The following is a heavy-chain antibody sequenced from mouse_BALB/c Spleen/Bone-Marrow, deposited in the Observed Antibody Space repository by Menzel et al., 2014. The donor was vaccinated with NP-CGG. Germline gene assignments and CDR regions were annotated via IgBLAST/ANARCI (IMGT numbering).Heavy chain of an antibody. J-gene: IGHJ4*01. CDR2: IRTGGGT. CDR3: VRDGRDYYAKDY. V-gene: IGHV2-9-2*01. CDR1: GFSLTSYD. Sequence: VQVVESGPGLVAPSQSLSITCTVSGFSLTSYDISWIRRSPGKGLEWLGIIRTGGGTNYNSAFMSRLSISKDNSKSQVFLKMNSLQSDDTAIYYCVRDGRDYYAKDYWGQGTSVTVSS.